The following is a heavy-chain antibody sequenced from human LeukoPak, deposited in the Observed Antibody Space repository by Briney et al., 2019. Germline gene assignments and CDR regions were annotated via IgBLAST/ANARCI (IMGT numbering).Heavy chain of an antibody. CDR1: GFAFSNTW. V-gene: IGHV3-21*01. J-gene: IGHJ4*02. CDR2: IGTRSTSM. D-gene: IGHD4/OR15-4a*01. CDR3: AREGGGDYGEGFDY. Sequence: GGSLRLSCAASGFAFSNTWMSWVRQAPGKGLEWVSCIGTRSTSMYYADSVRGRFSISRDNAKNSVYLQMNSLRAEDTAVYYCAREGGGDYGEGFDYWGQGTLVTVSS.